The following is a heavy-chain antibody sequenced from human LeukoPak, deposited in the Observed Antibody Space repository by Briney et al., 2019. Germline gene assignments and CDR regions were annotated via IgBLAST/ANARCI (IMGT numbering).Heavy chain of an antibody. Sequence: GESLKISCKGSGYSFKSYWIGWVRRMPGKGLEWLGIIYPGDSDTIYSPSLEGQVTISVDKSISNAYLQRSSLKASDTAMYYCARLDVSGAYYVDYWGQGTLVAVSS. J-gene: IGHJ4*02. CDR3: ARLDVSGAYYVDY. CDR2: IYPGDSDT. V-gene: IGHV5-51*01. D-gene: IGHD3-22*01. CDR1: GYSFKSYW.